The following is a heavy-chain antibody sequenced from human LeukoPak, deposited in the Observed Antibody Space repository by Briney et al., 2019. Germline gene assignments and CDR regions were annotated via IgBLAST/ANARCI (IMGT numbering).Heavy chain of an antibody. J-gene: IGHJ4*02. CDR3: ARAVYSSGWHFDY. CDR1: GVSISNHY. Sequence: PSETLFLTCTVSGVSISNHYWSWIRLPPGKGLQYIGYIYFSRSTHSNPSLESRVTISVDTSKNQMSLKLNSVTAADTAVYYCARAVYSSGWHFDYWGQGTRVTVSS. D-gene: IGHD6-19*01. V-gene: IGHV4-59*11. CDR2: IYFSRST.